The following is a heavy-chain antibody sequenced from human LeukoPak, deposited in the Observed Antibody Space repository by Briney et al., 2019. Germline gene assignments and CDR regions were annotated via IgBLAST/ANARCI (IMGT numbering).Heavy chain of an antibody. D-gene: IGHD4-17*01. Sequence: PGRSLRLTCAASGFTYSRYWMHWVRQVPGKGLXXXXRIKGDESYTFYADSVKGRFTISRDNAKNTLYLQMNSLRAEDTAVYYCASQADSAYGDYNWGQGTLVTVSS. CDR3: ASQADSAYGDYN. CDR1: GFTYSRYW. J-gene: IGHJ4*02. V-gene: IGHV3-74*01. CDR2: IKGDESYT.